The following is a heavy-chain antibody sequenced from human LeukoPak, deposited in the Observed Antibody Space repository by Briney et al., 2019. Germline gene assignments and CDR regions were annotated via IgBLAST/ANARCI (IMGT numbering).Heavy chain of an antibody. CDR3: ARDIAVAGEGFDY. CDR2: IKQDGSEK. J-gene: IGHJ4*02. D-gene: IGHD6-19*01. Sequence: GGSLRLSCAASGFTFSCYSMNWVRQAPGKGLEWVANIKQDGSEKYYVDSVKGRFTISRDNAKNSLYLQMNSLRAEDTAVYYCARDIAVAGEGFDYWGQGTLVTVSS. V-gene: IGHV3-7*01. CDR1: GFTFSCYS.